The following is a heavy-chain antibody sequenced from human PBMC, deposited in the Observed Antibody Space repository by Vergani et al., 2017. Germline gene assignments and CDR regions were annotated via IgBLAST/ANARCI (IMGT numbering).Heavy chain of an antibody. V-gene: IGHV4-39*01. Sequence: QLQLQESGPGLVKPSETLSLTCTVSGGSISSSSYYWGWIRQPPGKGLEWIGSIYYSGSTYYNPSLKSRVTISVDTSKNQFSLKLSSVTAADTAVYYCARHSAXNYYDFWSGYYGGGAFDIWGQGTMVTVSS. CDR1: GGSISSSSYY. D-gene: IGHD3-3*01. CDR3: ARHSAXNYYDFWSGYYGGGAFDI. J-gene: IGHJ3*02. CDR2: IYYSGST.